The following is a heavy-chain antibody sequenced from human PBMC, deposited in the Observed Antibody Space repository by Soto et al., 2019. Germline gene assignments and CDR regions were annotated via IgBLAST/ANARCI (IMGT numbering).Heavy chain of an antibody. J-gene: IGHJ4*02. V-gene: IGHV3-23*01. Sequence: HPGGSLRLSCAASGFTFSSYAMSWVRQAPGKGLEWVSAISGSGGSTYYADSVKGRFTISRDNSKNTLYLQMNSLRAEDTAVYYCGVEYYDILTGYYNFDYWGQGTLVTVSS. CDR2: ISGSGGST. CDR3: GVEYYDILTGYYNFDY. CDR1: GFTFSSYA. D-gene: IGHD3-9*01.